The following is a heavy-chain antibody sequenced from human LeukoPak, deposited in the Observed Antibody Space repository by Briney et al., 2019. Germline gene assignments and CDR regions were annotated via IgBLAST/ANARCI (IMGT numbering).Heavy chain of an antibody. CDR2: IYYSGST. CDR1: GGSISSSSYY. D-gene: IGHD3-10*01. CDR3: ARHRHYYGSGSSYYYYYMDV. V-gene: IGHV4-39*01. Sequence: KPSETLSLTCTVSGGSISSSSYYWGWIRQPPGKGLEWIGSIYYSGSTYYNPSLKSRVTISVDTSKNQFSLKLSSVTAADTAVYYCARHRHYYGSGSSYYYYYMDVWGKGTTVTISS. J-gene: IGHJ6*03.